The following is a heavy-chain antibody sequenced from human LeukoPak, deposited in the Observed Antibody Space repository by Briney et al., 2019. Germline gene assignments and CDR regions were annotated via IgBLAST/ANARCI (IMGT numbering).Heavy chain of an antibody. CDR2: IYYSGST. V-gene: IGHV4-59*01. CDR1: GFSISSYY. D-gene: IGHD1-26*01. J-gene: IGHJ4*02. Sequence: PSETLSLTCTVSGFSISSYYWSWLRQPPGKGLEGIGYIYYSGSTNYNPSLKSRVTMSVHTSKNQFSLKLSSVTAADTAVYSCARDSGRYYGFDYWGQGTLVTVSS. CDR3: ARDSGRYYGFDY.